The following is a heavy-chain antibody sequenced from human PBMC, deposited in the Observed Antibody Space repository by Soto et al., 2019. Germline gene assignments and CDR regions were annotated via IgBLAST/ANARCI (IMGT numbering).Heavy chain of an antibody. CDR1: GFAFSDYA. V-gene: IGHV3-23*01. D-gene: IGHD2-15*01. Sequence: VELLESGGGLVQPGGSLRLSCVASGFAFSDYAMNWVRQSPGRGLEWVSGVGPGGDDTYYADSVRGRFTVSSENAKNTLYLEMRTLTVADTATYFCARGSAFWGQGTLVTVSS. J-gene: IGHJ4*02. CDR3: ARGSAF. CDR2: VGPGGDDT.